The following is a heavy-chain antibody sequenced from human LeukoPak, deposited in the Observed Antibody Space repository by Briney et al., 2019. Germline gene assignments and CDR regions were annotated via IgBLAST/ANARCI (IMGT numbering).Heavy chain of an antibody. J-gene: IGHJ5*02. Sequence: GRCLRLSCAGSGFIFKTYALSWVRQAPGKGLEWVSSIAGSGANTVYAHFVKGRFVISRDNSKSTLYLQMNSLRAEDTAVYYCARVGPGAWGPGTLVAV. V-gene: IGHV3-23*01. CDR3: ARVGPGA. CDR2: IAGSGANT. D-gene: IGHD3-16*01. CDR1: GFIFKTYA.